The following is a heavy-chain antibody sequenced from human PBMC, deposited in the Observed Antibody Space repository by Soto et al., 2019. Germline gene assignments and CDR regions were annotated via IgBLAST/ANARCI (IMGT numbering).Heavy chain of an antibody. CDR1: GVTFNYYW. CDR2: IHSDGSST. Sequence: EVQLVESEGGLVQRGGSLRLSCAASGVTFNYYWMHWVRQAPGQGLVWVSHIHSDGSSTTYADSVKGRFTISRDNAKNTVYLQMNSLRAEDTAVYYCARGDKGGLDLWGQGTPVTVSS. V-gene: IGHV3-74*01. J-gene: IGHJ3*01. CDR3: ARGDKGGLDL. D-gene: IGHD2-15*01.